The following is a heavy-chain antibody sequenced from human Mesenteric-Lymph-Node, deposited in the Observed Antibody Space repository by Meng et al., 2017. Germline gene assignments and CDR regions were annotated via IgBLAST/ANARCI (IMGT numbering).Heavy chain of an antibody. CDR2: INSDGSTI. J-gene: IGHJ4*02. D-gene: IGHD3-22*01. V-gene: IGHV3-74*01. Sequence: GGSLRLSCAASGFTFTNSWMHWVRQAPGKGLAWVSRINSDGSTINYADSVKGRFTISRDNANSTLYLQMNRLRAEDTAVYYCASVSFYYDTSGLYFDYWGQGALVTVSS. CDR1: GFTFTNSW. CDR3: ASVSFYYDTSGLYFDY.